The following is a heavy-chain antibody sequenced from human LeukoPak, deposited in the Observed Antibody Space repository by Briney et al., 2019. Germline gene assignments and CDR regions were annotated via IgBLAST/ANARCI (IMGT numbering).Heavy chain of an antibody. D-gene: IGHD2-2*01. CDR3: AKGGGYCSSTSCYAPFNWFDP. Sequence: GGSLRLSCAASGFTVSSNYMSWVRQAPGKGLEWVSAISGSGGSTYYADSVKGRFTISRDNSKNTLYLQMNSLRAEDTAVYYCAKGGGYCSSTSCYAPFNWFDPWGQGTLVTVSS. CDR2: ISGSGGST. J-gene: IGHJ5*02. V-gene: IGHV3-23*01. CDR1: GFTVSSNY.